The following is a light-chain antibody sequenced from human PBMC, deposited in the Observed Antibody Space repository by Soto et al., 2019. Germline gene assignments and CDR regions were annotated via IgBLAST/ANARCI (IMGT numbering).Light chain of an antibody. CDR3: QQYKSYLYT. Sequence: DIQMTQSPSTLSASVGDRVTITCRASQSISNWLAWYQQKPGKAPKLLIYNASSLESGVPSRFSGSGSGTEFTLTISRLQPDDFATYYCQQYKSYLYTFGQGTKLEIK. CDR2: NAS. J-gene: IGKJ2*01. CDR1: QSISNW. V-gene: IGKV1-5*03.